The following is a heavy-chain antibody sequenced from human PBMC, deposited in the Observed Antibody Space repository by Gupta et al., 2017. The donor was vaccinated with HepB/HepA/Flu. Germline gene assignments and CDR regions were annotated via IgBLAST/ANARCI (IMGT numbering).Heavy chain of an antibody. Sequence: QITLKESGPTLVKPTQTLTLTCTFSGFSLSTSGVGVGWLRQPPGKALEWLALIYWNDDKRYRPSLKSRLTITKDTSKNQVVLTMTNMDPVDTATYYCAHSGRFYYDSSGYYGRALDYWGQGTLVTVSS. CDR2: IYWNDDK. V-gene: IGHV2-5*01. D-gene: IGHD3-22*01. J-gene: IGHJ4*02. CDR1: GFSLSTSGVG. CDR3: AHSGRFYYDSSGYYGRALDY.